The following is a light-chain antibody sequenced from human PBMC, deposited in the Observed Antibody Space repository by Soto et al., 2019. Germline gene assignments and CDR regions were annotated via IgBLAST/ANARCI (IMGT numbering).Light chain of an antibody. J-gene: IGKJ2*03. Sequence: DIQMTQFPSTLSASVGDRVNITCRASQRINIWLAWYQQKPGKDPNILIYKASNLQSGVTSRFSGSRSGTAFTLTISSLQPDDFSTDYCQDYDSYPYSFGQGTKLEIK. CDR2: KAS. CDR1: QRINIW. CDR3: QDYDSYPYS. V-gene: IGKV1-5*03.